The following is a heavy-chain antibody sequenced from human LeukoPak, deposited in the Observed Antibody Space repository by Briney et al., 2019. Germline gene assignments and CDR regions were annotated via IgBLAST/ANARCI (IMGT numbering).Heavy chain of an antibody. J-gene: IGHJ4*02. CDR3: ARDYPPY. CDR1: GFTFSSYW. CDR2: INTDGKTT. V-gene: IGHV3-74*01. Sequence: GGSLRLSCAASGFTFSSYWMHWARHAPGKGLVWVSRINTDGKTTTYADSVKGRFTISRDNTKNTLYLQMNSLNAKDTALYYCARDYPPYWGQGTLVTVSA.